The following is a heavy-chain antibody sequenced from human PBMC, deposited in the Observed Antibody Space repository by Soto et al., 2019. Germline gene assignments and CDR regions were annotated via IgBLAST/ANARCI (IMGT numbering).Heavy chain of an antibody. V-gene: IGHV5-51*01. J-gene: IGHJ4*02. CDR2: IYPGDSDT. CDR3: ARHWGGSSGPRWVAY. Sequence: PGESLKVSCKGSAYRFTSYWIVLVRHMPGKDMEWMGIIYPGDSDTRDSPSFQGQVTISADKSISTAYLQWSRLKASDTAMYYCARHWGGSSGPRWVAYWGQRTLVIASS. D-gene: IGHD6-19*01. CDR1: AYRFTSYW.